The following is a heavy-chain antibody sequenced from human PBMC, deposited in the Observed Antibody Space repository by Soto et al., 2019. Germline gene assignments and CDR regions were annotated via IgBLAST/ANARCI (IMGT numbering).Heavy chain of an antibody. Sequence: VQLQESGPGLVKPSETLSLTCTVSGCSISNYYLSWIRQPPGKVLEWMGYFFYSGSINYNPPLKSRVTISVDTSKNQFSLTLSSVTAADTAVYYCARRYGNCFDYWGQGTLVTVSS. D-gene: IGHD1-1*01. J-gene: IGHJ4*02. V-gene: IGHV4-59*08. CDR1: GCSISNYY. CDR2: FFYSGSI. CDR3: ARRYGNCFDY.